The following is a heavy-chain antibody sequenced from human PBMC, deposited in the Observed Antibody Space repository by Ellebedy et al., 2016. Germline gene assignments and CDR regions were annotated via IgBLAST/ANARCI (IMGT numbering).Heavy chain of an antibody. J-gene: IGHJ2*01. CDR2: IYYSGST. V-gene: IGHV4-59*13. CDR3: ARKKSSSSSYYWYFDL. Sequence: SETLSLTXTVSGGSISSYYWSWIRQPPGKGLEWIGYIYYSGSTNYNPSLKSRVTISVDSSKNQFSLKLSSVTAADTAVYYCARKKSSSSSYYWYFDLWGRGTLVTVSS. D-gene: IGHD6-6*01. CDR1: GGSISSYY.